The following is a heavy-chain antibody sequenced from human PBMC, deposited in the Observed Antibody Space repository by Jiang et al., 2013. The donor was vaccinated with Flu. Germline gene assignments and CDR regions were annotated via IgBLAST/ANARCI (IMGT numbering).Heavy chain of an antibody. CDR2: INHSGST. CDR3: ARAQGYIWGSYRFSY. J-gene: IGHJ4*02. Sequence: TLSLTCAVYVGPSVVTYWSWIRQPPGKGLEWIGEINHSGSTNYNPSLKSRVTISVDTSKNQFSLKLSSVTAADTAVYYCARAQGYIWGSYRFSYWGQGTLVTVSS. D-gene: IGHD3-16*02. V-gene: IGHV4-34*01. CDR1: VGPSVVTY.